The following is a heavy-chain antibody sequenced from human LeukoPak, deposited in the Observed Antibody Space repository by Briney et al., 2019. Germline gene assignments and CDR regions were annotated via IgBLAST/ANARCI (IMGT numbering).Heavy chain of an antibody. J-gene: IGHJ4*02. CDR3: SKFPPGGYCLLYYFAS. V-gene: IGHV3-30*02. D-gene: IGHD2/OR15-2a*01. Sequence: GGSLRLSCAASGFTFSSYGMHWVRQAPGKGLEWVAFIRYDGSNKYYADSVKGRFTISRDNSKNTLYLQMNSLRAEDTAVYYCSKFPPGGYCLLYYFASWGQGTLVTVSS. CDR1: GFTFSSYG. CDR2: IRYDGSNK.